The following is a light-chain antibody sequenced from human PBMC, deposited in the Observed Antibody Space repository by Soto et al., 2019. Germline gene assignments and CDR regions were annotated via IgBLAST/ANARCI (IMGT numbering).Light chain of an antibody. CDR3: QQYGSSGT. Sequence: EIVFPQAPWTLSRSPGQRATLSCRASQSVSNNYLAWYQQKPGQAPRLLIYGASNRATGIPDRFSGSGSGTDFTLTISRLEPEDFAVYYCQQYGSSGTFGQGTKVDIK. CDR2: GAS. V-gene: IGKV3-20*01. CDR1: QSVSNNY. J-gene: IGKJ1*01.